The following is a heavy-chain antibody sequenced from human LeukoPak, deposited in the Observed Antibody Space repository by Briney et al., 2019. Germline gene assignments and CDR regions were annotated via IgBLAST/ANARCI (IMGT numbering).Heavy chain of an antibody. CDR3: ARDDCSGGSCYYSRRNWFDP. Sequence: GASVKVSCKASGGTFSSYAISWVQQAPGQGLEWMGGIIPIFGTANYAQKFQGRVTITADESTSTAYMELSSLRSEDTAVYYCARDDCSGGSCYYSRRNWFDPWGQGTLVTVSS. V-gene: IGHV1-69*13. J-gene: IGHJ5*02. CDR1: GGTFSSYA. D-gene: IGHD2-15*01. CDR2: IIPIFGTA.